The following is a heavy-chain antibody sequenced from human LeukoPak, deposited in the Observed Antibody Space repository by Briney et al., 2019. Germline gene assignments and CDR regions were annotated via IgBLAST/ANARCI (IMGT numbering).Heavy chain of an antibody. D-gene: IGHD1-1*01. CDR2: IKSKTDGGTT. CDR3: ITRYS. J-gene: IGHJ4*02. V-gene: IGHV3-15*01. CDR1: GFTFTNAR. Sequence: GSLRLSCAASGFTFTNARMNWVRKAQGRGLEWVGRIKSKTDGGTTDYAAPVKGRFTISRDDSKNTVYLQVNSLKTEDTAVYYCITRYSWGQGTLVTVSS.